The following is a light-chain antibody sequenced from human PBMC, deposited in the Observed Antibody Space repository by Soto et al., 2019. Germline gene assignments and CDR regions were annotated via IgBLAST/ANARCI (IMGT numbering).Light chain of an antibody. CDR3: QQLDNFPLT. J-gene: IGKJ5*01. CDR2: AAS. V-gene: IGKV1-39*01. CDR1: QSIGRY. Sequence: DIQMTQSPSSLSASVGDRVTITCRASQSIGRYLNWYQQTLGRAPKFLISAASTLQSGVPSRFSGSGSGTDFTLTISSLQPEDFATYYCQQLDNFPLTFGQGTRLEIK.